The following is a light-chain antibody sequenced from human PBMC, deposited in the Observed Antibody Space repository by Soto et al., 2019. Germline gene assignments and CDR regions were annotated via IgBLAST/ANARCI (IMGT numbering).Light chain of an antibody. V-gene: IGLV2-14*01. J-gene: IGLJ2*01. CDR2: DVS. CDR1: SGDIGGYKY. Sequence: QSALTQPASVSGSPGQSITISCTGTSGDIGGYKYVSWYQQHPGKAPKLMIYDVSNRPSGVSNRFSGSKSGNTATLTISGLQAEDEADYYCSSYTSSSVVFGGGTQLTVL. CDR3: SSYTSSSVV.